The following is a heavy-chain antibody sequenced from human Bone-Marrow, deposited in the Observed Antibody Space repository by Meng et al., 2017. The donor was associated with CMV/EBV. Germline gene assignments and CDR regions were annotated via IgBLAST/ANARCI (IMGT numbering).Heavy chain of an antibody. CDR3: ARENVYSNYDLRSGTDY. D-gene: IGHD4-11*01. J-gene: IGHJ4*02. V-gene: IGHV3-13*01. Sequence: GESLKISCAASGFTFSSYDMHWVRQATGKGLEWVSAIGTAGDTYYPGSVKGRFTISRENAKNSLYLQMNSLRAGDTAVYYCARENVYSNYDLRSGTDYWGQGTLVTVSS. CDR2: IGTAGDT. CDR1: GFTFSSYD.